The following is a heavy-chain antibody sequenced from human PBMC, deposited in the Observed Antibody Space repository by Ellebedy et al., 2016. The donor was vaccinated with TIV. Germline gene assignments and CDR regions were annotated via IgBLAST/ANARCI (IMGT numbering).Heavy chain of an antibody. D-gene: IGHD1-20*01. CDR2: ISGTT. CDR1: GFTFSSYA. Sequence: GESLKISCAASGFTFSSYAMTWVRQAPGKGLEWVSGISGTTYYADSVKGRFTISRDNSKNTLYLQMNSLRAEDTAVYYCAKGPSYNWNDPYFDYWGQGTLVTVSS. CDR3: AKGPSYNWNDPYFDY. J-gene: IGHJ4*02. V-gene: IGHV3-23*01.